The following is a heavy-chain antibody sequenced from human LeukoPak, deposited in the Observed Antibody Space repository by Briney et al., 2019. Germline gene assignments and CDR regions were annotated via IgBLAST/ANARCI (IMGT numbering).Heavy chain of an antibody. CDR2: INHSGST. CDR1: GGSFSGYY. Sequence: SETLSLTCAVYGGSFSGYYWSWIRQPPGKGLEWIGEINHSGSTNYNPSLKSRDTISVDTSKNQFSLKLSSVTAADTAVYYCARAARGAVTRTYFDYWGQGTLVTVSS. J-gene: IGHJ4*02. CDR3: ARAARGAVTRTYFDY. V-gene: IGHV4-34*01. D-gene: IGHD4-17*01.